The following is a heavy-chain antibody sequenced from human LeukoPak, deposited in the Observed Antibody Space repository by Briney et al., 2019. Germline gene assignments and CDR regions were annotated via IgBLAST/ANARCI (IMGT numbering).Heavy chain of an antibody. CDR2: IYYSGST. J-gene: IGHJ5*02. V-gene: IGHV4-4*02. Sequence: PSETLSLTCAVSGGSISSSNWWSWVRQPPGKGLEWIGYIYYSGSTNYNPSLKSRVTISVDTSKNQFSLKLSSVTAADTAVYYCARYVVPAVYNWFDPWGQGTLVTVSS. D-gene: IGHD2-2*01. CDR3: ARYVVPAVYNWFDP. CDR1: GGSISSSNW.